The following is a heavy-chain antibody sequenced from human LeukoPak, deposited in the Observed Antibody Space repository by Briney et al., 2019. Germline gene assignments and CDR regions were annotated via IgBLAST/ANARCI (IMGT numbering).Heavy chain of an antibody. J-gene: IGHJ4*02. CDR1: GGSVSSGSYY. Sequence: SETLSLTCTVSGGSVSSGSYYWNWIRQPPGKGLEWIGYIYYSGSTNYNPSLKSRVTISVDTSTNQFSLKLSSVIAAGTAVFYCARGDCSGGNCFHFDSWGQGTLVTVSS. CDR3: ARGDCSGGNCFHFDS. D-gene: IGHD2-15*01. V-gene: IGHV4-61*01. CDR2: IYYSGST.